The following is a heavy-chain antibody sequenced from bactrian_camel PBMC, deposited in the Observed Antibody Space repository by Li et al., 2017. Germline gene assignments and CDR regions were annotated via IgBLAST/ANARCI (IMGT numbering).Heavy chain of an antibody. CDR3: AATGRRYPTCTEDRVADGT. CDR1: TYAYAYCSKD. V-gene: IGHV3S60*01. Sequence: HVQLVESGGSSVRAGGSLKLSCAASTYAYAYCSKDMRWYRQQPGKEREFVSSIQDDGRTSYRFDVRGRFTIFQDNTKKMVYLQMNDLKPEDSAMYYCAATGRRYPTCTEDRVADGTWGQGTQVTV. J-gene: IGHJ6*01. D-gene: IGHD4*01. CDR2: IQDDGRT.